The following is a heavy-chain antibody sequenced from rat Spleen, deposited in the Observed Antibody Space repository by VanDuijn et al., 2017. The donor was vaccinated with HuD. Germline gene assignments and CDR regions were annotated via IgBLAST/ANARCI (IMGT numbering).Heavy chain of an antibody. CDR2: ISTGGGST. D-gene: IGHD4-3*01. J-gene: IGHJ2*01. V-gene: IGHV5-27*01. Sequence: EVQLVESGGGLVQPGRSLKLSCAASGFTFSNYYMAWVRQAPTKGLEWVAYISTGGGSTYYRDSVKGRFTISRDNAKSTLYLQMDSLRSEDTATYYCTTDDSALDYWGQGVMVTVSS. CDR1: GFTFSNYY. CDR3: TTDDSALDY.